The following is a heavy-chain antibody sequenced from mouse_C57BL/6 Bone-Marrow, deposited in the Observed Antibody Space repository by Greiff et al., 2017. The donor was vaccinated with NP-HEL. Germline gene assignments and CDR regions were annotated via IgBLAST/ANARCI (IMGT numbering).Heavy chain of an antibody. CDR2: ILPGGGST. Sequence: QVQLQQSGAELMKPGASVKLSCKATGYTFTGYWIEWVKQRPGHGLEWIGEILPGGGSTNYNEKFKGKATFNADTSSNPAYMQLSSLTTEDSAIYYCASPYSNSFAYWGQGTLVTVSA. V-gene: IGHV1-9*01. CDR3: ASPYSNSFAY. D-gene: IGHD2-5*01. J-gene: IGHJ3*01. CDR1: GYTFTGYW.